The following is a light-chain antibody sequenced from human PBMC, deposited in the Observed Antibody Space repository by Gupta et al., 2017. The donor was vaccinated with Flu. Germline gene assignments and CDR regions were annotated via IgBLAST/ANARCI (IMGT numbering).Light chain of an antibody. CDR2: GAS. CDR1: QDFGRF. CDR3: QQYKSWPLT. V-gene: IGKV3-15*01. J-gene: IGKJ4*01. Sequence: PATLSVSPGERATLSCRASQDFGRFLSWFQQKAGQPPRLLIHGASTRATGVPARFSASGSGTESTLTISSLQSEDFAVYYCQQYKSWPLTFGGGTKVEIK.